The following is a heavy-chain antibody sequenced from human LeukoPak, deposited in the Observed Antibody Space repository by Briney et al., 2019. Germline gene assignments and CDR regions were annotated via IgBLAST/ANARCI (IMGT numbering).Heavy chain of an antibody. CDR1: GFTFNNAW. CDR2: IKSDGGTT. D-gene: IGHD4-17*01. J-gene: IGHJ4*02. V-gene: IGHV3-15*01. CDR3: TTDLGDYGDYVRC. Sequence: GGSLRLSCAASGFTFNNAWMSWVRQAPGKGLEWIGRIKSDGGTTDYAAPVKGRFTISRDGSKNTLYLQMNSLKAEDTAVYYCTTDLGDYGDYVRCWGQGTLVTVSS.